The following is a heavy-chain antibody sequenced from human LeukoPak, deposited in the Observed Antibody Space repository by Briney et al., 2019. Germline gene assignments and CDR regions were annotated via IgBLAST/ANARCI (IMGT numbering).Heavy chain of an antibody. CDR2: ISSSSSTI. CDR1: GFTFSSYS. D-gene: IGHD2-21*02. J-gene: IGHJ4*02. CDR3: ASVQDCGGDCYSVN. Sequence: PGGSLRLSCAASGFTFSSYSMNWVRQAPGKGLEWFSYISSSSSTIYYADSVKGRFTISRDNAKNSLYLQMNSLRAEDTAVYYCASVQDCGGDCYSVNWDQGTLVTVSS. V-gene: IGHV3-48*01.